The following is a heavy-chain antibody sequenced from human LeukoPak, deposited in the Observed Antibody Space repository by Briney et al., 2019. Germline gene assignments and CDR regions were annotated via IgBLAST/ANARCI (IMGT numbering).Heavy chain of an antibody. CDR3: AREERGYSYGRQYFQH. CDR1: GGSISSYY. J-gene: IGHJ1*01. V-gene: IGHV4-59*01. CDR2: IYYSGST. Sequence: PSETLSLTCTVSGGSISSYYWSWIRQHPGKGLEWIGYIYYSGSTNYNPSLTSRVTISVDTSKNQFSLKLSSVTAADTAVYYCAREERGYSYGRQYFQHWGQGTLVTVSS. D-gene: IGHD5-18*01.